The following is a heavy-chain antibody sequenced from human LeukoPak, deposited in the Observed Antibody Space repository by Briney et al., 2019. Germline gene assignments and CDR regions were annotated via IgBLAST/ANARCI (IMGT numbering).Heavy chain of an antibody. J-gene: IGHJ4*02. V-gene: IGHV3-30*03. Sequence: GGSLRLSCAASGFAFSNYYMHWVRQAPGQGLDRVAVISYDGTNKYYADSVKGRFTISRDNSKNTLYLQMNSLRAEDTAVYYCARGNCSGGSGYEIDYWGQGTLVTVSS. CDR2: ISYDGTNK. CDR1: GFAFSNYY. D-gene: IGHD2-15*01. CDR3: ARGNCSGGSGYEIDY.